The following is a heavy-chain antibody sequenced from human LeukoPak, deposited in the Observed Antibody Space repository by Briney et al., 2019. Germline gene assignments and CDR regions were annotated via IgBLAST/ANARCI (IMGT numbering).Heavy chain of an antibody. D-gene: IGHD3-22*01. J-gene: IGHJ5*02. CDR3: ARDCVGYYYDSSGYWT. CDR1: GFTFSNYS. Sequence: GGSLRLSCAASGFTFSNYSMNWVRQAPGKGLEGVSSISSSSSYIYYADSVKGRFTISRDNAKNSLYLQMNSLRAEGTAVYYCARDCVGYYYDSSGYWTWGQGTLVTVSS. V-gene: IGHV3-21*01. CDR2: ISSSSSYI.